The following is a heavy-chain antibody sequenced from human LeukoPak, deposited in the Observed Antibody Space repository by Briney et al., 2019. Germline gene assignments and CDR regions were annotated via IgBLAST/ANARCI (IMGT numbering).Heavy chain of an antibody. CDR2: IHYTGST. CDR1: GASINSYY. Sequence: SETLSLTCTVSGASINSYYWSWIRQPPGKGLECIGYIHYTGSTNYNPSLKSRVTISVDTSKNQFSLKLSSVTAADTAVYYCASFTRIAVAGTTSKYNWFDPWGQGTLVTVSS. V-gene: IGHV4-59*12. CDR3: ASFTRIAVAGTTSKYNWFDP. D-gene: IGHD6-19*01. J-gene: IGHJ5*02.